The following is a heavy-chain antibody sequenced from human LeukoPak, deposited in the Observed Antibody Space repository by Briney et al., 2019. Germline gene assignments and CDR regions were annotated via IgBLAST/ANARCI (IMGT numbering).Heavy chain of an antibody. CDR2: MNPNSGNT. D-gene: IGHD3-22*01. J-gene: IGHJ6*03. CDR3: ARGLNYYDSSGYSRDYYYYYYMDV. V-gene: IGHV1-8*03. CDR1: GYTFTSYD. Sequence: ASVKVSCKASGYTFTSYDINWVRQATGQGLEWMGWMNPNSGNTGYAQKFQGRVTITRNTSISTAYMELSSLRSEDTAVYYCARGLNYYDSSGYSRDYYYYYYMDVWGKGTTVTISS.